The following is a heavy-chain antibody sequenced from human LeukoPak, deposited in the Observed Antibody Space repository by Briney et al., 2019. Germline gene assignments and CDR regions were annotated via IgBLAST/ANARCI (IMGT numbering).Heavy chain of an antibody. CDR1: GYTFTIYD. CDR2: MNPNSGNT. J-gene: IGHJ6*03. Sequence: ASVKVSCKASGYTFTIYDINWVRQATGQGLEWMGWMNPNSGNTGYAQKFQGRVTITRNTSISTAYMELSSLRSEDTAVYYCARAAGGGWYVEYMDVWGKGTTVTVSS. CDR3: ARAAGGGWYVEYMDV. V-gene: IGHV1-8*03. D-gene: IGHD6-19*01.